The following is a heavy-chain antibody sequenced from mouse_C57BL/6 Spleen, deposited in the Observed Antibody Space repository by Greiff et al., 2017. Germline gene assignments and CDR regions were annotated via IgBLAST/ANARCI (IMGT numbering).Heavy chain of an antibody. D-gene: IGHD1-1*01. V-gene: IGHV1-69*01. CDR3: AIYYGSAQGDY. Sequence: QVQLQQPGAELVMPGASVKLSCKASGYTFTSYWMHWVKQRPGQGLEWIGEIDPSDSYTNYNQKFKGKSTLTVDKSSSTAYMQLSSLTSEDSAVYYCAIYYGSAQGDYWGQGATLAVSS. CDR2: IDPSDSYT. J-gene: IGHJ2*01. CDR1: GYTFTSYW.